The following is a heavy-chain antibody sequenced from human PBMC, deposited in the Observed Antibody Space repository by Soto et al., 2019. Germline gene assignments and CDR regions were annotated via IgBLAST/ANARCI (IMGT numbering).Heavy chain of an antibody. V-gene: IGHV3-21*02. CDR1: GFDFSYYT. J-gene: IGHJ3*02. Sequence: EVQLVESGGRLVKPGESLRLSCVASGFDFSYYTMNWVRQAPGKGLEWVSAISASSSHKYSADSVRGRFTFSRDNANNLLYLQMNNLRVEDTAVYYCARLRSDAFDIWGQGTLVTVSS. CDR2: ISASSSHK. CDR3: ARLRSDAFDI. D-gene: IGHD4-17*01.